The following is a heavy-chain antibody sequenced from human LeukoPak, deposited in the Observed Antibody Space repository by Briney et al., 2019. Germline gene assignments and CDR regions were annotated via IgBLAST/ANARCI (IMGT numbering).Heavy chain of an antibody. CDR1: GGAFSSYA. CDR3: ARRWGPHCSSISCYWRDWYFDL. CDR2: IIPIFGTA. J-gene: IGHJ2*01. V-gene: IGHV1-69*06. D-gene: IGHD2-2*01. Sequence: GSSVKVSCKASGGAFSSYAISWVRQAPGQGLEWMGGIIPIFGTANYAQKFQGRVTITADKSTSTAYMELSSLRSEDTAVYYCARRWGPHCSSISCYWRDWYFDLWGRGTLVTVSS.